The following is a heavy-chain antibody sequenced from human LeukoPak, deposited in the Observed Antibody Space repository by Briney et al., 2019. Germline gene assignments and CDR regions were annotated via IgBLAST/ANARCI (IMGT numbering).Heavy chain of an antibody. CDR1: GFTVSSNY. Sequence: GSLSLTCAASGFTVSSNYMTWVRQAPGKGLEWVSVMYTGGTTYYADSVKGRFTISRDNSKNTLYLQMNSLRAEGTAVYYCAKSRDYSASGSYSGWGQGTLVTVSS. J-gene: IGHJ4*02. D-gene: IGHD3-10*01. V-gene: IGHV3-53*01. CDR2: MYTGGTT. CDR3: AKSRDYSASGSYSG.